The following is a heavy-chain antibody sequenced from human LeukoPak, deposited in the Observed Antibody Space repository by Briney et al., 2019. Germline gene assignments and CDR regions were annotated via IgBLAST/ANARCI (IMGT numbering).Heavy chain of an antibody. D-gene: IGHD5-12*01. CDR2: INPNSDGT. CDR3: ARDAYSGYEIDY. J-gene: IGHJ4*02. CDR1: GYTFTGYY. Sequence: ASVKVSCKASGYTFTGYYMHWVRQAPGQGLEWMGWINPNSDGTNYAQKFQGRVTMTRDTSISTAYMELSRLRSDDTAVYYCARDAYSGYEIDYWGQGTLVTVSS. V-gene: IGHV1-2*02.